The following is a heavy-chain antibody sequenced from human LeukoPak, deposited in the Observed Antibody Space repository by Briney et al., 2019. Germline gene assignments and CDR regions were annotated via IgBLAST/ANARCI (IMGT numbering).Heavy chain of an antibody. CDR2: IYHSGST. J-gene: IGHJ4*02. D-gene: IGHD3-10*01. V-gene: IGHV4-38-2*01. CDR1: GFTFSSYS. CDR3: ASDEEFSWFFY. Sequence: GSLRLSCAASGFTFSSYSMNWVRQAPGKGLEWIGSIYHSGSTYYNPSLKSRVTISVDTSKNQLSLKLTSVTAADTAVYYCASDEEFSWFFYWGQGTLVTVSS.